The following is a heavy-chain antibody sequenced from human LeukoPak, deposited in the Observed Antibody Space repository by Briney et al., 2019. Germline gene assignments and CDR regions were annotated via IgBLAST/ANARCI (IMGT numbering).Heavy chain of an antibody. CDR1: GYTFTGYY. CDR2: IYPNSGGT. J-gene: IGHJ6*02. D-gene: IGHD6-19*01. V-gene: IGHV1-2*02. Sequence: ASVTVSCKASGYTFTGYYMHWVRQAPGQGNEWMGWIYPNSGGTNYAQKFQGRVTMTRDTSISTAYMELSRLRSDDTAVYYCATDHLKQWLRKEDYYYGMDVWGQGTTVTVSS. CDR3: ATDHLKQWLRKEDYYYGMDV.